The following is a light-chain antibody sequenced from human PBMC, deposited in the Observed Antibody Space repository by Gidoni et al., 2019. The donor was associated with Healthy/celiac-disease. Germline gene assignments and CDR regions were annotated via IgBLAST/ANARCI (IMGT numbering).Light chain of an antibody. CDR1: SSDVGGYNY. Sequence: QSALTHPASVSGSPGQSITISCTGTSSDVGGYNYVSWYQQNPGKAPKLMIYDVSNRPSGVSNRFAGTKSGNTASLNISGLQAEDEADYYCSSYTSSSTVVFGGGTKLTVL. CDR3: SSYTSSSTVV. J-gene: IGLJ2*01. CDR2: DVS. V-gene: IGLV2-14*03.